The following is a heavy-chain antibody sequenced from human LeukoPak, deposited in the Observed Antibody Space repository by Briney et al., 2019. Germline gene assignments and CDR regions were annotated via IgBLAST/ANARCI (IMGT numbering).Heavy chain of an antibody. D-gene: IGHD1-26*01. CDR1: GGSISSSSYY. Sequence: SETLSLTCTVSGGSISSSSYYWDWIRQPPGKGLEWIGSIYYSGSTYYNPSLKSRVTISVATSKNQFSLHLTSANAAGTAVYYRARHISGSYPWGFDYWGQGTLVTVSS. CDR2: IYYSGST. J-gene: IGHJ4*02. V-gene: IGHV4-39*01. CDR3: ARHISGSYPWGFDY.